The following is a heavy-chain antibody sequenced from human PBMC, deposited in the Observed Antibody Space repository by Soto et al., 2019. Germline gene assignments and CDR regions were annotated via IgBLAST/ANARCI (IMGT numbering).Heavy chain of an antibody. V-gene: IGHV3-66*01. Sequence: EVQLVESGGGLVQPGGSLRLSCAASGFTVSSNYMSWVRQAPGKGLEWVSVIYSGGNTYYADSVKGRFTISRDNSKNTLYLQMTSLRAEDTAVYYCARDLWGGSSWYFGYWGQGTLVTVSS. CDR3: ARDLWGGSSWYFGY. CDR1: GFTVSSNY. D-gene: IGHD6-13*01. CDR2: IYSGGNT. J-gene: IGHJ4*02.